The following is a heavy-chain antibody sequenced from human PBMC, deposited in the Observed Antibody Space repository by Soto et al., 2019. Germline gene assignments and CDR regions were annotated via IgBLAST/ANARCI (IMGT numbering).Heavy chain of an antibody. J-gene: IGHJ6*04. CDR2: IDNAGTDS. D-gene: IGHD3-10*01. V-gene: IGHV3-74*01. CDR1: GFTLSGRS. Sequence: EVQLVESGGGLVQPGGSLRLSCAASGFTLSGRSMHWVRQAPGKGLVWVSGIDNAGTDSTYADSVKGRITSSRDNAKNMLYLQMNSLRVEDTAVYYCARGWFGPDVWGKGTKVTVSS. CDR3: ARGWFGPDV.